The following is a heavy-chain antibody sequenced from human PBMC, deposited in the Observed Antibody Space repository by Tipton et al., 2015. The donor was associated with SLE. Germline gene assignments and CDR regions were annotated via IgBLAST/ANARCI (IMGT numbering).Heavy chain of an antibody. V-gene: IGHV3-30*02. CDR3: AKDRSVFLEWLPLDY. D-gene: IGHD3-3*01. CDR1: GFTFSSYG. J-gene: IGHJ4*02. Sequence: SLRLSCAASGFTFSSYGMHWVRQAPGKGLEWVAFIRYDGSNKYYADSVKGRFTISRDNSKNTLYLQMNSLRAEDTAVYYCAKDRSVFLEWLPLDYWGQGTLVTVSS. CDR2: IRYDGSNK.